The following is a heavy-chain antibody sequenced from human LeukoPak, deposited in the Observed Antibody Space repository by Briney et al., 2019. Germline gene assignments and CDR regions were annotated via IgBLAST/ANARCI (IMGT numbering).Heavy chain of an antibody. CDR1: GGTFSSYA. D-gene: IGHD2-21*02. V-gene: IGHV1-69*05. J-gene: IGHJ3*02. Sequence: SVKVSCKASGGTFSSYAICWVRQAPGQGLEWMGRIIPIFGTANYAQKFQGRVTITTDESTSTAYMELSSLRSDDTAAYYCARVQGCGGDCYSNAFDIWGQGTTVTVSS. CDR3: ARVQGCGGDCYSNAFDI. CDR2: IIPIFGTA.